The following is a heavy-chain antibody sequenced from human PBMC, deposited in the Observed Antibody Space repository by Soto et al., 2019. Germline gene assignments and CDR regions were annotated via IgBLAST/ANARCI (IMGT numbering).Heavy chain of an antibody. CDR2: IYYSGST. CDR3: ARIKLGGYYYYYMDV. D-gene: IGHD6-6*01. Sequence: SETLSLTCTVSGGSISSYYWSWIRQPPGKGLEWIGYIYYSGSTNYNPSLKSRVTISVDTSKNQFSLKLSSVTAADTAVYYCARIKLGGYYYYYMDVWGKGTTVTVSS. V-gene: IGHV4-59*01. J-gene: IGHJ6*03. CDR1: GGSISSYY.